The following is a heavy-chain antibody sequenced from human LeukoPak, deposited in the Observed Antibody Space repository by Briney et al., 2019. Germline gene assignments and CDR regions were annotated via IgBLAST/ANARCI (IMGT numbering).Heavy chain of an antibody. CDR2: ISNSGDRT. J-gene: IGHJ4*02. D-gene: IGHD6-6*01. V-gene: IGHV3-23*01. Sequence: GGSLRLSCTASGFTFRNSASSWIRQAPGKGLEWVSTISNSGDRTLYADSVKGRFLISRDNTGNALSLQMNSLRVEDTAVYYCAKLGQLVPENWGQGALVTVSS. CDR3: AKLGQLVPEN. CDR1: GFTFRNSA.